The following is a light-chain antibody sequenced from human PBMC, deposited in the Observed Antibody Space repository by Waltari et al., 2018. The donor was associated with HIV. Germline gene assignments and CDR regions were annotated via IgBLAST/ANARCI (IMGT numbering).Light chain of an antibody. CDR2: SNN. Sequence: QSVLTQPPSASGTPGQRVTISCSGSSSNIGSNTVNWYQQLPGTAPKLLIYSNNQRPSGVPDRFSGSKSGTSASLAISGLQSEDVADYYCAAWDGSLNGRVVFGGGTKLTVL. CDR3: AAWDGSLNGRVV. CDR1: SSNIGSNT. V-gene: IGLV1-44*01. J-gene: IGLJ2*01.